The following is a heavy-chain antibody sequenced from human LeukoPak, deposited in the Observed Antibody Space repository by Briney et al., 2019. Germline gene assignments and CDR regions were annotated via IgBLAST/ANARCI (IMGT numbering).Heavy chain of an antibody. J-gene: IGHJ4*02. D-gene: IGHD3-3*01. CDR3: ARATAITIFGVVIIRGQFDY. CDR2: INHSGST. Sequence: SETLSLTCAVCGGSFSGYYWSWLRQPPGKGLEWIGEINHSGSTNYNPSLKSRVTISVDTSKNQFSLKLSSVTAADTAVYYCARATAITIFGVVIIRGQFDYWGQGTPVTVSS. V-gene: IGHV4-34*01. CDR1: GGSFSGYY.